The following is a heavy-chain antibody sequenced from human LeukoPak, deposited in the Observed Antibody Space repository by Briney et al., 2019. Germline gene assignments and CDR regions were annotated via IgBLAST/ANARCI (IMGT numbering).Heavy chain of an antibody. CDR2: IYHSGGT. D-gene: IGHD3-16*01. J-gene: IGHJ5*02. V-gene: IGHV4-30-2*01. CDR1: GASISSGGYS. CDR3: ARDIWGSST. Sequence: PSQTLSLTCVVSGASISSGGYSWSWIRQPPGKGLEWIGCIYHSGGTHYNPSLKSRVTMSVDTSKSQISLNLNSMTAADTALYYCARDIWGSSTWGPGTLVTVSS.